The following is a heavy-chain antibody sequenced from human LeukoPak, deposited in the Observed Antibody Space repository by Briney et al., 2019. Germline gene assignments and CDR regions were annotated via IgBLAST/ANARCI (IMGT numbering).Heavy chain of an antibody. D-gene: IGHD3-22*01. CDR1: GYSFTSYW. CDR2: IYPGDSDT. Sequence: GESLKISCKGSGYSFTSYWIGWVRQMPGKGLEWMGIIYPGDSDTRYSPSFQGQVTISADKSISTAYLQWSSLKASDTAMYYCARLPYYYDSGGYQLEYYFDYWGQGTLVTVSS. V-gene: IGHV5-51*01. J-gene: IGHJ4*02. CDR3: ARLPYYYDSGGYQLEYYFDY.